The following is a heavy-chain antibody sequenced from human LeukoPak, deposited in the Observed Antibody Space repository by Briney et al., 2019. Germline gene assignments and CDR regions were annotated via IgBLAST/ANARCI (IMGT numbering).Heavy chain of an antibody. CDR1: GYTFTIYG. CDR2: ISAYNGNT. Sequence: VASVNVSCKASGYTFTIYGISWVRQAPGEGLEWMGWISAYNGNTNYAQKLQGRVTMTTDTSTSTAYMELRSLRSDDTAVYYCARDETGPTYYYGAGSHPYFDYWGQGTLVTVSS. CDR3: ARDETGPTYYYGAGSHPYFDY. V-gene: IGHV1-18*01. D-gene: IGHD3-10*01. J-gene: IGHJ4*02.